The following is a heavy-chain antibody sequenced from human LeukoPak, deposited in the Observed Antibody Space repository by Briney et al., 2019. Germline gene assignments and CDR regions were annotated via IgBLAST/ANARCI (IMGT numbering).Heavy chain of an antibody. V-gene: IGHV1-69*05. CDR2: IIPIFGTA. Sequence: SVKVSCKASGGTFSSYAISWVRQAPGQGLEWMGRIIPIFGTANYAQKFQGRVTITTDESTSTAYMELSSLRSEDTAVYYCARSLSVYRIYYFDYWGQGTLVTVSS. D-gene: IGHD2-8*01. J-gene: IGHJ4*02. CDR3: ARSLSVYRIYYFDY. CDR1: GGTFSSYA.